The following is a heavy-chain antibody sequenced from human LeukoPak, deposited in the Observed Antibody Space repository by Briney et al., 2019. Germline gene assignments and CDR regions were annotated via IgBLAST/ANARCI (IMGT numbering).Heavy chain of an antibody. D-gene: IGHD2-2*01. CDR2: IIPIFGTA. CDR3: ARVDCSSTSCQLSYYYGMDV. V-gene: IGHV1-69*13. Sequence: SVKVSCKASGGTFSSYAISWVRQAPGQGLEWMGGIIPIFGTANYAQKFQGRVTITADESTSTAYMELSSLRSEDTAVYYCARVDCSSTSCQLSYYYGMDVWGQGTTVTVSS. J-gene: IGHJ6*02. CDR1: GGTFSSYA.